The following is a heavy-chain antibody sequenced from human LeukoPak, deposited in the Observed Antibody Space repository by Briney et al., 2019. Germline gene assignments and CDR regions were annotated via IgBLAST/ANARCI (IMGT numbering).Heavy chain of an antibody. V-gene: IGHV3-30*02. CDR1: GFTFSSYG. D-gene: IGHD3-10*01. CDR3: AKDHYYGSGNPDY. CDR2: IRYDGSNK. Sequence: GGSLRLSCAASGFTFSSYGMHWVRQAPGKGLEWVAFIRYDGSNKYYADSVKGRFTISRDNSKNTLYLQMNSLRAEDTAVYYCAKDHYYGSGNPDYWGQGTLVTVSS. J-gene: IGHJ4*02.